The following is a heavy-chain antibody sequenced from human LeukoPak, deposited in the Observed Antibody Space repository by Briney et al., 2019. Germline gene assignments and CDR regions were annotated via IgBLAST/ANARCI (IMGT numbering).Heavy chain of an antibody. CDR1: GGSISSGDYY. CDR3: ARGDPSLSWGFDT. D-gene: IGHD3-16*01. V-gene: IGHV4-30-4*01. CDR2: IYYSGST. J-gene: IGHJ5*02. Sequence: SETLSLTCTVTGGSISSGDYYWSWIRQPPGKGLEWIGYIYYSGSTYYNPSLKSRVTISVDKSKNQFSLKVNSVTAADTALYYCARGDPSLSWGFDTWGQGTLVTVSS.